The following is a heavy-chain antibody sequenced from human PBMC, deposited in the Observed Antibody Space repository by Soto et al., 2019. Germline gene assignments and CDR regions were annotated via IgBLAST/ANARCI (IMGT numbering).Heavy chain of an antibody. J-gene: IGHJ6*02. CDR1: GFTFSSYW. CDR2: INSDGSST. V-gene: IGHV3-74*01. CDR3: ARDQAARRDYYYYGMDV. D-gene: IGHD6-6*01. Sequence: GSLRLSCAASGFTFSSYWMHWVRQAPGKGLVWVSRINSDGSSTSYADSVKGRFTISRDNAKNTLYLQMNSLRAEDTAVYYCARDQAARRDYYYYGMDVWGQGTTVTVSS.